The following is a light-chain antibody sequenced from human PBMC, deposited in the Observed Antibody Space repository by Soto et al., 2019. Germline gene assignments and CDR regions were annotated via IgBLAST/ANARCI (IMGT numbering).Light chain of an antibody. CDR3: QQTYTTPWT. V-gene: IGKV1-39*01. Sequence: DIQMTQSPSSLSASVGDRVTVTCRASQSISSSLNWYQQKPGKAPKVLIYGASTLQSGVPSRFSGSRSGTDFTLTISTLQPEDSTTYYCQQTYTTPWTVGQGTKGDIK. CDR2: GAS. CDR1: QSISSS. J-gene: IGKJ1*01.